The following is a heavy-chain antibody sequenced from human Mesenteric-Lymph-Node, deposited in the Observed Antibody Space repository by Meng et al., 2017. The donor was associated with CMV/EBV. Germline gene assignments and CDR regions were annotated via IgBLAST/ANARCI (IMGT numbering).Heavy chain of an antibody. CDR3: ARWSSTSWSFDY. V-gene: IGHV1-3*01. CDR1: GYNFTSYA. CDR2: INAGNGNT. D-gene: IGHD6-13*01. J-gene: IGHJ4*02. Sequence: CKASGYNFTSYAMHWVRQDPGRRLEWMGWINAGNGNTKYSQKFQGRVTITRDTTASTAYMELSSLRSEDTAVYYCARWSSTSWSFDYWGQGTLVTVSS.